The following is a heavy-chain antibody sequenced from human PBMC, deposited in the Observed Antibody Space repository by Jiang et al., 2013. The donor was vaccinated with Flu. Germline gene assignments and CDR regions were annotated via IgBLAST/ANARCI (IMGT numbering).Heavy chain of an antibody. V-gene: IGHV6-1*01. CDR3: ARDLHGGNGYFHY. CDR1: GESVYSTSAA. J-gene: IGHJ1*01. CDR2: TYYRSKWFN. D-gene: IGHD4-23*01. Sequence: GPGLVKSSQTLSLTCAVSGESVYSTSAAWNWIRQSPSRGLEWLGRTYYRSKWFNEYAESVKGRITIDRDTSKNQFSLQLASVTPEDAAVYYCARDLHGGNGYFHYWGQGTLVTVSS.